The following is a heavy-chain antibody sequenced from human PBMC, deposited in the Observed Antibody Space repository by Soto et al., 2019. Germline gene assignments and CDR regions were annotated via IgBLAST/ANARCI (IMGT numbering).Heavy chain of an antibody. J-gene: IGHJ4*02. CDR3: ARAADTATTRGFDY. D-gene: IGHD5-18*01. CDR2: IYHSGST. V-gene: IGHV4-30-2*01. CDR1: GGSISSGGYS. Sequence: SETLSLTCAVSGGSISSGGYSWSWIRQPPGKGLEWIGYIYHSGSTYYNPSLKSRVTISVDRSKNQFSLKLSSVTAADTAVYYCARAADTATTRGFDYGGQGTLVTVSS.